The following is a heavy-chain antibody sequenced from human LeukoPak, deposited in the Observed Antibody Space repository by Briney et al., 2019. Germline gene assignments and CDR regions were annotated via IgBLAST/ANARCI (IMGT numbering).Heavy chain of an antibody. CDR2: INSDGSTT. V-gene: IGHV3-74*03. J-gene: IGHJ4*02. CDR1: GFTVSSFS. Sequence: GGSLILSCSASGFTVSSFSMHWVRQAPGKGLVWVSRINSDGSTTTYADSVKGRFTISRDNAKNTLYVQMNSLRVEDTAVYYCARGLFGAKDYWGQGILVTVSS. CDR3: ARGLFGAKDY. D-gene: IGHD4/OR15-4a*01.